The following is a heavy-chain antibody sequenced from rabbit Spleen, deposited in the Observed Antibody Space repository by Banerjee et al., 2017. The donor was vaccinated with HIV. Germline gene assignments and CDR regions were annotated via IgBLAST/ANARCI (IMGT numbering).Heavy chain of an antibody. CDR3: VREVAAKFNL. D-gene: IGHD4-1*01. J-gene: IGHJ4*01. CDR1: GIDFSSDSY. CDR2: IEAGSSGFT. Sequence: QQQLEESGGGLVKPGGTLTLTCKASGIDFSSDSYMCWVRQAPGKGLEWIACIEAGSSGFTYFATWAKGRFTCSKTSSTTVTLQMTRLTAADTATYFCVREVAAKFNLWGPGTLVTVS. V-gene: IGHV1S45*01.